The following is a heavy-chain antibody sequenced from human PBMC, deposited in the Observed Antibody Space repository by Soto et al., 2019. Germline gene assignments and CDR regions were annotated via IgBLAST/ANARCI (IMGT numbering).Heavy chain of an antibody. CDR1: GYTFTGYY. V-gene: IGHV1-2*02. CDR2: INPNSGDT. D-gene: IGHD3-16*01. CDR3: ARLSRASFALDV. Sequence: ASVKCSCKASGYTFTGYYMHWVRRAPGQGLEWMGCINPNSGDTNYAQKFQGRVTMTRDASISTAYMELSTLRSDDSAVHSCARLSRASFALDVWGQGTTVTVSS. J-gene: IGHJ6*02.